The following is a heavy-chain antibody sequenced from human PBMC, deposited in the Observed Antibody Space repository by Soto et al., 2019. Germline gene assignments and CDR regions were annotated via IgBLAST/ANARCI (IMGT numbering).Heavy chain of an antibody. CDR3: ARASSYSNYVAWFDP. CDR2: ISYDGSNK. J-gene: IGHJ5*02. D-gene: IGHD4-4*01. V-gene: IGHV3-30-3*01. CDR1: GFTFSSYA. Sequence: QVQLVESGGGVVQPGRSLRLSCAASGFTFSSYAMHWVRQAPGKGLEWVAVISYDGSNKYYADSVKGRFTISRDNSKNTLYLQMNSLRAEDTAVYYCARASSYSNYVAWFDPWGQGTLVTVSS.